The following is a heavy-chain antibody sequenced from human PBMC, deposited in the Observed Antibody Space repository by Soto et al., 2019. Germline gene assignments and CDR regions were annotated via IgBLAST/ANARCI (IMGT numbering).Heavy chain of an antibody. J-gene: IGHJ4*02. CDR3: VTGAGWLPDY. Sequence: SETLSLTCTVSGDSISSFYCNWVRQSPGKGLEWIGYIYKSEGTKYNPSLQSRVTISADTSKNQFSLRLTSVTAADTAIYYCVTGAGWLPDYWGQGTLVTVSS. D-gene: IGHD5-12*01. CDR1: GDSISSFY. CDR2: IYKSEGT. V-gene: IGHV4-59*01.